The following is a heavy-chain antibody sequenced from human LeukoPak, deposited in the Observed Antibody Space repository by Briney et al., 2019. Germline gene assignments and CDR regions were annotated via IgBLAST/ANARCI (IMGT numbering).Heavy chain of an antibody. J-gene: IGHJ4*02. D-gene: IGHD3-22*01. CDR1: GFSLGSTGMG. V-gene: IGHV2-5*02. Sequence: ESGPTLCQPPQTLTLTCTFSGFSLGSTGMGVAWIRQPPVKAPEWLALIFWDDDKRYKPSQETRLTIHKETSKNQVVLTMTNMAPLDSATYYCAHTYYDISSAYYFDFWGQGTLVTVSS. CDR3: AHTYYDISSAYYFDF. CDR2: IFWDDDK.